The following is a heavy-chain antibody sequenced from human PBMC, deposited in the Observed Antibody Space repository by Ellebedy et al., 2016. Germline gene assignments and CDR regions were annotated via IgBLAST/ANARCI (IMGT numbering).Heavy chain of an antibody. Sequence: GESLKISXKGSGYNFTSYWIGWVRQMPGKGLEWMGIIYPGDSDTRYSPSFQGQVTISADKSISTAYLQWSSLKASDTAMYYCAAGGPVSYDILTHFDYWGQGTLVTVSS. CDR2: IYPGDSDT. J-gene: IGHJ4*02. V-gene: IGHV5-51*01. CDR3: AAGGPVSYDILTHFDY. CDR1: GYNFTSYW. D-gene: IGHD3-9*01.